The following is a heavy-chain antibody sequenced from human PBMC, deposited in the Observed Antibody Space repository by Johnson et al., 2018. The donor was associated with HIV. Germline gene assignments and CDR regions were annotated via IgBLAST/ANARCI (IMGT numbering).Heavy chain of an antibody. Sequence: EVQLVESGGGEVRPGGSLRLACAASGFSFSSYWMHWVRQTTGNGLVWVSRINGDGSRTTYADSVKGRFTISRDNAKNTLYLQMTSLRAEDTAVYYCARLESSGWYLGDAFDIWGQGTTVTVSS. CDR1: GFSFSSYW. V-gene: IGHV3-74*02. D-gene: IGHD6-19*01. J-gene: IGHJ3*02. CDR3: ARLESSGWYLGDAFDI. CDR2: INGDGSRT.